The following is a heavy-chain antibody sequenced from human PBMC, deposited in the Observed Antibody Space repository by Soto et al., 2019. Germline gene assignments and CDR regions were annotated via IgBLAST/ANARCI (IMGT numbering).Heavy chain of an antibody. CDR1: GYTLTELS. V-gene: IGHV1-24*01. D-gene: IGHD3-10*01. J-gene: IGHJ6*02. CDR3: ATVDYGPGYYYYGMDV. Sequence: GASVKVSCKVSGYTLTELSMHWVRQAPGKGLEWMGGFDPEDGETIYAQKFQGRVTMTEDTSTDTAYMELSSLRSEDTAVYYCATVDYGPGYYYYGMDVWGQGTTVTVSS. CDR2: FDPEDGET.